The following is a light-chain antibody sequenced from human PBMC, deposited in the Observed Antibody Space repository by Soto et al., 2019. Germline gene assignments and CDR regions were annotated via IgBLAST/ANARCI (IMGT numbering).Light chain of an antibody. CDR3: SSYTYTRPQVF. CDR2: DVN. J-gene: IGLJ2*01. V-gene: IGLV2-14*03. CDR1: SSDIGGFNY. Sequence: QSALTQPASVSGSPGQSITISCTGSSSDIGGFNYVSWYQQQSGKAPKLIIYDVNNRPSGISNRFSGSESGNTASLTISGLQAEDEGDYFCSSYTYTRPQVFFGGGTKVTVL.